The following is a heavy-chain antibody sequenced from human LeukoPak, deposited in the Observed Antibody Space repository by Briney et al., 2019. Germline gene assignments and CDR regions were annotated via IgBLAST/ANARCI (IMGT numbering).Heavy chain of an antibody. J-gene: IGHJ4*02. D-gene: IGHD6-19*01. CDR1: GFTFSSYG. CDR3: ARTAGRGWSLYYFDY. Sequence: GGSLRLSCAASGFTFSSYGMHWVRQAPGKGLEWVAFIRYDGSNKYYADSVKGRFTISRDNAKNSLYLQMNSLRAEDTAVYYCARTAGRGWSLYYFDYWGQGTLVTVSS. CDR2: IRYDGSNK. V-gene: IGHV3-30*02.